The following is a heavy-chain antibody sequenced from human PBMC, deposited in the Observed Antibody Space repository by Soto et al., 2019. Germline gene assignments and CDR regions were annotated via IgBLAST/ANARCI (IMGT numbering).Heavy chain of an antibody. V-gene: IGHV3-7*01. J-gene: IGHJ4*02. CDR3: ARVSYDDEETVDDLLDN. CDR2: ITHEGSEK. Sequence: EVQLVESGGGLVQPGGSLRLSCAASGFTFSSYWMGWVRQAPGKGLERVANITHEGSEKYYVDSVKGRFTISRDNAKNSVYVQRNGLRAEDTSVYYWARVSYDDEETVDDLLDNWGQGTLVTVSS. D-gene: IGHD5-12*01. CDR1: GFTFSSYW.